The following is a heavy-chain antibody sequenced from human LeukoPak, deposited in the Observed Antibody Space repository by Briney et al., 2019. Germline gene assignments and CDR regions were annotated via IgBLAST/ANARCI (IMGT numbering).Heavy chain of an antibody. CDR2: IYYSGST. J-gene: IGHJ4*02. Sequence: SETLSLTCTVSGGSISSSSYYWGWIRQPPGKGLEWIGSIYYSGSTYYNPSLKSRVTISVDTSKNQFSLKLSSVTAADTAVYYCARVRRGYFTNTDYFDYWGQGTLVTVSS. D-gene: IGHD3-22*01. V-gene: IGHV4-39*01. CDR1: GGSISSSSYY. CDR3: ARVRRGYFTNTDYFDY.